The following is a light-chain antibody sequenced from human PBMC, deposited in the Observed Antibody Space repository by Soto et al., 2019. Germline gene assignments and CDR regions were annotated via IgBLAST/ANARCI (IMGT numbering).Light chain of an antibody. CDR3: QSYDSSRRGV. CDR1: SSNIGAGYD. CDR2: GNS. J-gene: IGLJ1*01. V-gene: IGLV1-40*01. Sequence: QSVLTQPPSVSGAPGQRVTISCTGSSSNIGAGYDVHWYQQLPGTAPKLLIYGNSNRPSGVPDRFSGSKSGTSASLAITGLQAEDEADYYCQSYDSSRRGVFGTGTQLTVL.